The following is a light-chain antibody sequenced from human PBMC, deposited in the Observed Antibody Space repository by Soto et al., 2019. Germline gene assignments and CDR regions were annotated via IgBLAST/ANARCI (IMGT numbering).Light chain of an antibody. Sequence: QSVLTQPASVSGSPGQSITISCTGTRSGVGGYNLVSWYQHHPRKAPKLVIYEVSERPSGVSYRFSGSKSGNTASLTISGLQAGDEADYYCCSYAGSVDHYVFGTGTKV. V-gene: IGLV2-23*02. J-gene: IGLJ1*01. CDR1: RSGVGGYNL. CDR2: EVS. CDR3: CSYAGSVDHYV.